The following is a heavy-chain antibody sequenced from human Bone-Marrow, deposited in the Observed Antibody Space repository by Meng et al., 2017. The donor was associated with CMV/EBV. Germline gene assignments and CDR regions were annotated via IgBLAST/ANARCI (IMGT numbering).Heavy chain of an antibody. CDR1: GFTVSSNY. V-gene: IGHV3-53*01. CDR2: IYSGGST. D-gene: IGHD2-2*01. J-gene: IGHJ3*02. Sequence: GESLKISCAASGFTVSSNYMSWVRQAPGKGLEWVSVIYSGGSTYYADSVKGRFTISRDNAKNSLYLQMNSLRAEDTAVYYCARECSTSCYFLDAFDIWGQGTRVTGS. CDR3: ARECSTSCYFLDAFDI.